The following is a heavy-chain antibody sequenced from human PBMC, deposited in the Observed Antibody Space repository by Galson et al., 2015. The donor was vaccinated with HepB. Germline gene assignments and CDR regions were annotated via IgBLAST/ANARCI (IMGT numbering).Heavy chain of an antibody. CDR1: GGTFSSYA. Sequence: SVKVSCKASGGTFSSYAISWVRQAPGQGLEWMGGIIPIFGTANYAQKFQGRVTITADESTSTAYMELSSLRSEDTAVYYCAVRAYCGGDCYSHYYYYMDVWGKGTTVTVSS. CDR2: IIPIFGTA. CDR3: AVRAYCGGDCYSHYYYYMDV. J-gene: IGHJ6*03. D-gene: IGHD2-21*01. V-gene: IGHV1-69*13.